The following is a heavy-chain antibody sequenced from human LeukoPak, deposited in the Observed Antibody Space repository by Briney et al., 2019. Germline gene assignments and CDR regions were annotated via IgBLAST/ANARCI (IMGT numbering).Heavy chain of an antibody. CDR2: IKQDRSEK. CDR1: GFTFSSYA. D-gene: IGHD3-10*01. Sequence: GGSLRLSCAASGFTFSSYAMSWVRQAPGKGLEWVANIKQDRSEKYYVDSVKGRFTISRDNAKNSLYLQMNSLRVEDTAVYYCARVPAVRGVIDYYYGMDVWGQGTTVTVSS. J-gene: IGHJ6*02. CDR3: ARVPAVRGVIDYYYGMDV. V-gene: IGHV3-7*01.